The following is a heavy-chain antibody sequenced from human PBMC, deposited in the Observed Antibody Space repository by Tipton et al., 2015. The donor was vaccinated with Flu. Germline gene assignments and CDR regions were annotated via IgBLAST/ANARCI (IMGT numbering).Heavy chain of an antibody. D-gene: IGHD3-3*01. CDR2: ISAYNGNT. Sequence: QVQLVQSGAEVKKPGASVKVSCKASGYTFTGYGISWVRQAPGQGLEWMGWISAYNGNTNYAQKLQGRVTMTTDTSTSTAYMELRSLRSDDTAVYYCATAGNLPFYDFWSGHYNYFDYWGQGTLVTVSS. V-gene: IGHV1-18*01. CDR1: GYTFTGYG. J-gene: IGHJ4*02. CDR3: ATAGNLPFYDFWSGHYNYFDY.